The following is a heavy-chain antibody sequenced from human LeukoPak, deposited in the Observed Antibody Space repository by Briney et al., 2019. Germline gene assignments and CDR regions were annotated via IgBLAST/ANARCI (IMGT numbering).Heavy chain of an antibody. Sequence: PSETLSLTCAAYGGSFSGYYWSWIRQPPGKGLEWIGEINHSGSTNYNPSLKSRVTISVDTSKNQFSLKLSSVTAADTAVYYCARDKGRERGYGDPYNWFDPWGQGTLVTVSS. V-gene: IGHV4-34*01. CDR3: ARDKGRERGYGDPYNWFDP. D-gene: IGHD4-17*01. J-gene: IGHJ5*02. CDR2: INHSGST. CDR1: GGSFSGYY.